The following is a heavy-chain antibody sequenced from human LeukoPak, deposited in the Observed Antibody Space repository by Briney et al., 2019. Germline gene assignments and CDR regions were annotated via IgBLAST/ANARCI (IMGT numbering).Heavy chain of an antibody. CDR1: GGSISSYY. J-gene: IGHJ6*03. V-gene: IGHV4-39*07. Sequence: SETLSLTCTVSGGSISSYYWGWIRQPPGKGLEWIGSIYYSGSTYYNPSLKSRVTISVDTSKNQFSLKLSSVTAADTAVYYCAREARQGVIGTMDVWGKGTTVTVSS. D-gene: IGHD3-10*01. CDR3: AREARQGVIGTMDV. CDR2: IYYSGST.